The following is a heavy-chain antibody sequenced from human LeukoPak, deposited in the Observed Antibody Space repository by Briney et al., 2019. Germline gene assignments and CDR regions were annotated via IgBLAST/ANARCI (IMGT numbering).Heavy chain of an antibody. D-gene: IGHD4-23*01. J-gene: IGHJ3*02. Sequence: ASVKVSCKASGYTFTSYYMHWVRQAPGRGLEWMGIINPSGGSTSYAQKFQGRVTMTRDTSTSTVYMELSSLRSEDTAVYYCASDYGGDHFDIWGQGTMVTVSS. CDR3: ASDYGGDHFDI. V-gene: IGHV1-46*01. CDR2: INPSGGST. CDR1: GYTFTSYY.